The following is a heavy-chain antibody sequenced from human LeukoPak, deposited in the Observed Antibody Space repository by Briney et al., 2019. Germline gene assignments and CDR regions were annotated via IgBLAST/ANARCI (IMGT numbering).Heavy chain of an antibody. CDR3: ARGLVYYYGSGSYYPY. D-gene: IGHD3-10*01. J-gene: IGHJ4*02. CDR2: INHSGST. Sequence: SETLSLTCAVYGGSFSGYYWGWIRQPPGKGLEWIGEINHSGSTNYNPSLKSRVTISVDTSKNQFSLKLSSVTAADTAVYYCARGLVYYYGSGSYYPYWGQGTLVTVSS. V-gene: IGHV4-34*01. CDR1: GGSFSGYY.